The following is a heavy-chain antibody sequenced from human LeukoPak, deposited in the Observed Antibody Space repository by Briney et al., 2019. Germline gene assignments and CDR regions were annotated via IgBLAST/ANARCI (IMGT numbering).Heavy chain of an antibody. D-gene: IGHD1-26*01. Sequence: ASVKVSCKAPGYTFTGYYIHWVRQAPGQGLEWMGWISPNSGDTNYAQKFQGRVTMTRDTSISTAYMELGRLRSDDTAVYYCARVWDLPFDYWGQGTLVTVSS. CDR2: ISPNSGDT. CDR1: GYTFTGYY. CDR3: ARVWDLPFDY. J-gene: IGHJ4*02. V-gene: IGHV1-2*02.